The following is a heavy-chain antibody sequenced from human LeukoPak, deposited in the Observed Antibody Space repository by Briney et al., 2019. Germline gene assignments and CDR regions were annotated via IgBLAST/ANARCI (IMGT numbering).Heavy chain of an antibody. Sequence: SQTLSLTCTVSGGSITSGSYYWSWIRQPAGKGLEWIGRICTSGSTNYNPSLKSRVTISVDKSKNQFSLKLSSVTAADMAVYYCARVPGGDFDYWGQGTLVTVSS. CDR1: GGSITSGSYY. V-gene: IGHV4-61*02. CDR2: ICTSGST. D-gene: IGHD3-16*01. J-gene: IGHJ4*02. CDR3: ARVPGGDFDY.